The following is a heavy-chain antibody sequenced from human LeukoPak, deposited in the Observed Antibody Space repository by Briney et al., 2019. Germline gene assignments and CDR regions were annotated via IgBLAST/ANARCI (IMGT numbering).Heavy chain of an antibody. D-gene: IGHD5-12*01. CDR2: MNHSGNT. J-gene: IGHJ4*02. V-gene: IGHV4-34*01. CDR3: ARSYSGYDIDY. CDR1: GGSFREYY. Sequence: SETLSLTCAVSGGSFREYYWSWIRQLPGKGLEWVGDMNHSGNTNYNPSLKSRVSMSVDTSKNQFSLKLSSVTAADTAVYYCARSYSGYDIDYWGQGTLVTVSS.